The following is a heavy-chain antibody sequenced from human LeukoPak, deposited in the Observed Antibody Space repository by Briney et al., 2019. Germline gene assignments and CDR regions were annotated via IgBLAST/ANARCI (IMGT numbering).Heavy chain of an antibody. V-gene: IGHV4-39*01. CDR1: GFTFSSYSMN. D-gene: IGHD3-10*01. CDR3: ARQGTMTRGGYWLDP. Sequence: GSLRLSCAASGFTFSSYSMNWVRQAPGKGLESIGSISYAGRTYLNPSLNSRVTISVDTSKNQFSLKLSSVTAADTAVYYCARQGTMTRGGYWLDPWGQGTLVIVSS. CDR2: ISYAGRT. J-gene: IGHJ5*02.